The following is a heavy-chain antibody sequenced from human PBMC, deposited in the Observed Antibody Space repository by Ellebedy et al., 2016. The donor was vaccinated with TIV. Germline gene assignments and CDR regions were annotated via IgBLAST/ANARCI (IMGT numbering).Heavy chain of an antibody. J-gene: IGHJ5*02. D-gene: IGHD3-10*01. CDR3: ARGPHYYGSGENWFDP. Sequence: GESLKISXAASGFTVSSNYMSWVRQAPGKGLEWVAVIWYDGSNKYYADSVKGRFTISRDNSKNTLYLQMNSLRAEDTAVYYCARGPHYYGSGENWFDPWGQGTLVTVSS. V-gene: IGHV3-33*08. CDR1: GFTVSSNY. CDR2: IWYDGSNK.